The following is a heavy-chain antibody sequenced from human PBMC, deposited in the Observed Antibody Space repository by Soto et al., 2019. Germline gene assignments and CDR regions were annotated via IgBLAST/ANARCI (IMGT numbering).Heavy chain of an antibody. CDR3: ATQEVGGSYVYTFDP. J-gene: IGHJ5*02. Sequence: PSETLSLTCAVSGGSIRSNNWWSWVRQPPGKGLEWIGEIFHSGSTNYNPSLKSRVTISVDTSKNQFSLKLSSVTAADTAVYYCATQEVGGSYVYTFDPWGQGTLVTVSS. CDR2: IFHSGST. V-gene: IGHV4-4*02. CDR1: GGSIRSNNW. D-gene: IGHD1-26*01.